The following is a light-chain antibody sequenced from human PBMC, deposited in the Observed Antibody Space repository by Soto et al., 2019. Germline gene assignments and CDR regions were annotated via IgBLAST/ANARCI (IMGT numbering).Light chain of an antibody. Sequence: IGLTQSPGTLSLSPGARGTLSCRASQTFSNSFLSWFQQTPGQAPRLLIYGASMRATGIPDRFSGSGSGTDFTLTISRLEPEDFAVYYCQQCGSSSTFGQGTRLEIK. CDR1: QTFSNSF. CDR3: QQCGSSST. V-gene: IGKV3-20*01. J-gene: IGKJ5*01. CDR2: GAS.